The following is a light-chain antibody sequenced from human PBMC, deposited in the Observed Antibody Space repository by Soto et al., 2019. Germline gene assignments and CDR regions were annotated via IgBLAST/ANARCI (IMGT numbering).Light chain of an antibody. CDR1: SRDIGGYNY. Sequence: QSVLTQPASVSGSPGQSITISCTGTSRDIGGYNYVSWYQQHPGKAPKLMIYEVSNRPSGFSIRFSGFTSGNTASLTISGLXADDEAAYYCSSYTTSSTSYVFGTGTKVTVL. CDR3: SSYTTSSTSYV. V-gene: IGLV2-14*01. J-gene: IGLJ1*01. CDR2: EVS.